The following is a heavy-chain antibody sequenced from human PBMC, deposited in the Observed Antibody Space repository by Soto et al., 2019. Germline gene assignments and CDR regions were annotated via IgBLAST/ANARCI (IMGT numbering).Heavy chain of an antibody. CDR1: GFTVSSNY. V-gene: IGHV3-53*04. CDR2: IYSGGST. J-gene: IGHJ5*02. CDR3: AREVGHGWFDP. Sequence: EVQLVESGGGLVQPGGSLRLSCAASGFTVSSNYMSWVRQAPGKGLEWVSVIYSGGSTYYADSVKGRFTISRHNSKNTVYLQMNSLRAEDTAVYYCAREVGHGWFDPWGQGTLVTVSS.